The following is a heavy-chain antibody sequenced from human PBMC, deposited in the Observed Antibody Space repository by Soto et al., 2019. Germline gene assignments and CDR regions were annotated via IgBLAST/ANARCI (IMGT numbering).Heavy chain of an antibody. CDR2: IWYDGSNK. J-gene: IGHJ4*02. CDR1: GFTFSSYG. Sequence: QVQLVESGGGVVQPGRSLRLSCAASGFTFSSYGMHWVRQAPGTGLEWVAVIWYDGSNKYYADSVKGRFTISRDNSKNTLYLQRNSVRAEDTAVYYCAREGLGYCSGGSCYYFDYWGQGTLVPVSS. D-gene: IGHD2-15*01. V-gene: IGHV3-33*01. CDR3: AREGLGYCSGGSCYYFDY.